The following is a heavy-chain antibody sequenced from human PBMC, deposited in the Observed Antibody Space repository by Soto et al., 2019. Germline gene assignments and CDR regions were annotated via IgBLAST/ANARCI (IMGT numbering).Heavy chain of an antibody. Sequence: ASVKVSCKASGYTFTSYAMHWVRQAPGQRLEWMGWINAGNGNTKYSQKFQGRVTITRDTSASTAYMELSSVTAADTAVYYCARRGYCSGGSCYPTPFDYWGQGTLVTVSS. V-gene: IGHV1-3*01. CDR3: ARRGYCSGGSCYPTPFDY. J-gene: IGHJ4*02. CDR2: INAGNGNT. CDR1: GYTFTSYA. D-gene: IGHD2-15*01.